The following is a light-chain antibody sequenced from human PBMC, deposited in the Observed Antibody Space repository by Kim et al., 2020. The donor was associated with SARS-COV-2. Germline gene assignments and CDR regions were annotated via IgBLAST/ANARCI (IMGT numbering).Light chain of an antibody. Sequence: QSVLTQPPSVSAAPGQKVTVSCPGSFSNIGINYVSWYRQLPGTPPKHLIYENNKRPSGVPDRFSGSKSGASATLGITGLQTGDEADYFCGTWDSGLSTGVFGGGTQLTVL. V-gene: IGLV1-51*01. J-gene: IGLJ3*02. CDR2: ENN. CDR3: GTWDSGLSTGV. CDR1: FSNIGINY.